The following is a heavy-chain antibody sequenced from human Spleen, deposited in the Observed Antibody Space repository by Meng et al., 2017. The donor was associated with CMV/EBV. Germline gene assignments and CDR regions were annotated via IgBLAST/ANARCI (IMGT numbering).Heavy chain of an antibody. CDR3: ARGGSMVRGVIFNWFDP. CDR2: INHSGST. V-gene: IGHV4-34*09. D-gene: IGHD3-10*01. CDR1: GGVFSGYY. Sequence: LQGSGSGLGKPSQTLSLTCAVSGGVFSGYYWSWIRQPPGKGLEWIGEINHSGSTNYNPSLKSRVTISVDTSKNQFSLKLSSVTAADTAVYYCARGGSMVRGVIFNWFDPWGQGTLVTVSS. J-gene: IGHJ5*02.